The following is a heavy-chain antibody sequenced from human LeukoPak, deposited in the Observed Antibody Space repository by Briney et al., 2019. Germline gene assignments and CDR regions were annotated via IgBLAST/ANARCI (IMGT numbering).Heavy chain of an antibody. Sequence: ASVKVSCKASGYTFTSYGISWVRQAPGQGLEWMGWISAYNGNTNYAQKLQGRVTMTTDTSTSTAYMELRSLRSDDTAVYYRARDEMGYYDFWSGYHGKDYYFDYWGQGTLVTVSS. V-gene: IGHV1-18*01. CDR1: GYTFTSYG. J-gene: IGHJ4*02. D-gene: IGHD3-3*01. CDR2: ISAYNGNT. CDR3: ARDEMGYYDFWSGYHGKDYYFDY.